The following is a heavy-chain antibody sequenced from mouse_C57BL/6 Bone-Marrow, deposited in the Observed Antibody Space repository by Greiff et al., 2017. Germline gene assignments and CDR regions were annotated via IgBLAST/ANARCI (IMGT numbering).Heavy chain of an antibody. Sequence: VQLQQPGAELVKPGASVKLSCKASGYTFTNYWMHWVKQRPGQGLEWIGMMHPNGGSPDYNEKFKSEATLSVDKSSRTAYMELSILTSEDSAVYYCARSYDYDDYTMYYWCQGTSVTVSS. CDR1: GYTFTNYW. CDR2: MHPNGGSP. D-gene: IGHD2-4*01. V-gene: IGHV1-64*01. CDR3: ARSYDYDDYTMYY. J-gene: IGHJ4*01.